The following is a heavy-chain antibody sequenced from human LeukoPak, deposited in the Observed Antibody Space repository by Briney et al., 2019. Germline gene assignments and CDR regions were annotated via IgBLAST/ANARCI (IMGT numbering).Heavy chain of an antibody. CDR1: GFTFSDYY. CDR2: ISSSGSTI. CDR3: ARVVTGTTFSFDY. J-gene: IGHJ4*02. D-gene: IGHD1-7*01. V-gene: IGHV3-11*04. Sequence: GGSLTLSCAASGFTFSDYYMSWIRQAPGEGLEWVSYISSSGSTIYYADSVKGRFTISRDNAKNSLYLQMNSLRAEDTAVYYCARVVTGTTFSFDYWGQGTLVTVSS.